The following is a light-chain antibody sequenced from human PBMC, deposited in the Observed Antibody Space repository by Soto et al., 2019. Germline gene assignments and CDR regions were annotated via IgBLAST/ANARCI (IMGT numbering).Light chain of an antibody. J-gene: IGKJ5*01. CDR3: QQYNNWPPIT. CDR1: QSVSIK. V-gene: IGKV3-15*01. CDR2: DTS. Sequence: EIVMTQSPATLSVSPGERATLSCRASQSVSIKVAWYQQTPGQAPRLLIYDTSTRATGIPARFSGSGSGTEFTLTISILQSEDFAVYYWQQYNNWPPITFGQGTRLEIK.